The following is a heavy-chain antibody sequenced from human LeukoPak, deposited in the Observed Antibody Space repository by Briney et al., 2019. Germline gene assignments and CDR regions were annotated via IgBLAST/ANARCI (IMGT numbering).Heavy chain of an antibody. CDR3: AKELGTTNY. J-gene: IGHJ4*02. D-gene: IGHD1-7*01. V-gene: IGHV3-48*04. CDR2: ISSSNTI. Sequence: GGSLRLSCAASGFTFSSYSMNWVRQAPGKGLEWVSYISSSNTIYYADSVKGRFTISRDNAKNSLYLQMNSLRAEDTAVYYCAKELGTTNYWGQGTLVTVSS. CDR1: GFTFSSYS.